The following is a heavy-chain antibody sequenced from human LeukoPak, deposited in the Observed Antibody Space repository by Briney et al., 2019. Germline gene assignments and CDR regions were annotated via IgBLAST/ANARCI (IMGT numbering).Heavy chain of an antibody. Sequence: GGSLRLSCAASGFTFSSYAMHWVRQAPGKGLEWVAVISYDGSNKYYADSVKGRFIISRDNSKNTLYLQMNSLRAEDTAVYYCARDRAPDTHDYGDYLFGYWGQGTLVTVSS. V-gene: IGHV3-30-3*01. CDR1: GFTFSSYA. CDR3: ARDRAPDTHDYGDYLFGY. D-gene: IGHD4-17*01. CDR2: ISYDGSNK. J-gene: IGHJ4*02.